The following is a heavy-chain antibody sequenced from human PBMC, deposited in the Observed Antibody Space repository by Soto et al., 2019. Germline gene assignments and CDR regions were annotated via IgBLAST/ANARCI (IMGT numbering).Heavy chain of an antibody. V-gene: IGHV1-18*01. D-gene: IGHD3-16*01. CDR3: ARLTGEFRLVLVY. Sequence: QVQLVQSGAEVKKPGASVIVSCKASGYTFHNYGVSWVRQAPGQGLEWMGRISAYNYNTHYAQNFEGRVTMTTDTSTSTAYMYLRSLRSDDSAIYYCARLTGEFRLVLVYWGQGTQVTVSS. CDR2: ISAYNYNT. J-gene: IGHJ4*02. CDR1: GYTFHNYG.